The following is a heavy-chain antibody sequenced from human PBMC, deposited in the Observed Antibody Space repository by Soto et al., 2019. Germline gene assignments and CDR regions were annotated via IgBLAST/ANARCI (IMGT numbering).Heavy chain of an antibody. D-gene: IGHD2-15*01. CDR3: ATPGGWPTCYFDY. CDR1: GFTFSSYS. J-gene: IGHJ4*02. V-gene: IGHV3-48*01. CDR2: ISSSSSTI. Sequence: EVQLVESGGGLVQPGGSLRLSCAASGFTFSSYSMNWVRQAPGKGLEWVSYISSSSSTIYYADSVKGRFTISRDNAKNSLYLQMNSLRAEDTAVYYCATPGGWPTCYFDYWGQGTLVTVSS.